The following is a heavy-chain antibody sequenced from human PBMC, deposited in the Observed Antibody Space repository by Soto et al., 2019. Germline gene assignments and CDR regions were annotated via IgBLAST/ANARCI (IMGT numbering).Heavy chain of an antibody. V-gene: IGHV1-18*01. J-gene: IGHJ4*02. D-gene: IGHD6-19*01. Sequence: GGPLKVSCKASGYTFTSYGISWVRQAPGQGLDWMGWISAYNGNTNYAQKLQGRVTMTTDTSTSTAYMELRSLRSDDTAVYYCARDALNHYSSALYSSGLDYWGQGTLVTVSS. CDR2: ISAYNGNT. CDR3: ARDALNHYSSALYSSGLDY. CDR1: GYTFTSYG.